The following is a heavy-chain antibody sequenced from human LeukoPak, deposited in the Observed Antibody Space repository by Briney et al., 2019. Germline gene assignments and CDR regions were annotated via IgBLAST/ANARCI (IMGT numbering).Heavy chain of an antibody. CDR1: GFTFSSYS. V-gene: IGHV3-21*01. D-gene: IGHD3-10*01. J-gene: IGHJ3*02. CDR3: ARSSRNYYGSGSYGAFDI. CDR2: ISSSSSYI. Sequence: GGSLRLSCAASGFTFSSYSMNWVRQAPGKGLEWVSSISSSSSYIYYADSVKGRFTISRDNAKNSLYLQMNSLRAEDTAVYYCARSSRNYYGSGSYGAFDIWGQGTMVTVSS.